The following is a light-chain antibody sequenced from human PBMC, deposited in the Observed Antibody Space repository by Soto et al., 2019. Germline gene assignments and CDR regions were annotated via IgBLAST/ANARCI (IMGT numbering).Light chain of an antibody. CDR1: SSDVDDYRY. V-gene: IGLV2-11*01. Sequence: SVLAQPRSVSGSPGQLLTISCTGTSSDVDDYRYVSWYQQYPGKAPKLVIYAGNKRPSGVPDRFSGSNSGNTASLTISGLQAEDEADYYCCSYVTTPEIFGTGTKV. CDR3: CSYVTTPEI. CDR2: AGN. J-gene: IGLJ1*01.